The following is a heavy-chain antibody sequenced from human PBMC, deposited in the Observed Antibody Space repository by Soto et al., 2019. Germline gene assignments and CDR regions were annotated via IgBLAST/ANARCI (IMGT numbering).Heavy chain of an antibody. CDR1: GFTFSSYD. V-gene: IGHV3-23*01. D-gene: IGHD1-7*01. J-gene: IGHJ4*02. CDR3: ASTPWNYGENRYFDY. CDR2: ISGNAYDT. Sequence: GGSRRRSWAVSGFTFSSYDMNWGGQAPGKGLEWVSSISGNAYDTYDADSVKGRFTISRDYSKNTLFLQMNSLRVEDKAIYYCASTPWNYGENRYFDYWGQGTLVTVSS.